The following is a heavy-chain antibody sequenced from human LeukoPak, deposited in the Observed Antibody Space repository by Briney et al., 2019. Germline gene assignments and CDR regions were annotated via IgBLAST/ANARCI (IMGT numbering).Heavy chain of an antibody. Sequence: PGGSLRLSCAASGFTFSSYSMNWVRQAPGKGLEWVSSISSSNSYIYNADSVKGRCTISRDNAKNSLYLQMNSLRAEDTAVYYCARDQGLLVVAGGFGYWGQGALVTVSS. CDR2: ISSSNSYI. CDR1: GFTFSSYS. V-gene: IGHV3-21*01. J-gene: IGHJ4*02. CDR3: ARDQGLLVVAGGFGY. D-gene: IGHD6-19*01.